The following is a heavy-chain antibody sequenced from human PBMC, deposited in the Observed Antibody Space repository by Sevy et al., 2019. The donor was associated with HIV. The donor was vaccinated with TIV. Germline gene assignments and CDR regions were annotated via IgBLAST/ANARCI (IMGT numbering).Heavy chain of an antibody. D-gene: IGHD2-21*02. Sequence: GGSLRLSCAASGFTVSSNHMSWVRQAPGKGLEWVSIIYSGGSTYYADSVKGRFTISRDNSKNTLYLQMNSLRAEDMAVYYCSSLVVTSIGGSGMDVWGQGTTVTVSS. CDR2: IYSGGST. CDR3: SSLVVTSIGGSGMDV. V-gene: IGHV3-53*01. J-gene: IGHJ6*02. CDR1: GFTVSSNH.